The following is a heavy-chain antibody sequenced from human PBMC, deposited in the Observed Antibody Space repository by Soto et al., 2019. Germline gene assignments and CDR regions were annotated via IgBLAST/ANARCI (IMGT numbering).Heavy chain of an antibody. J-gene: IGHJ5*02. CDR1: GGSVRGSY. CDR3: ARNGYDNSNHQFDP. Sequence: SETLSLTCAVYGGSVRGSYWSWIRQPPGKGLEWIGEINDSGSTKYNPSLKSRVTISVDTSKNQFSLSLSSVTAADTAVYFCARNGYDNSNHQFDPLSQGNLVNVSS. CDR2: INDSGST. V-gene: IGHV4-34*01. D-gene: IGHD3-22*01.